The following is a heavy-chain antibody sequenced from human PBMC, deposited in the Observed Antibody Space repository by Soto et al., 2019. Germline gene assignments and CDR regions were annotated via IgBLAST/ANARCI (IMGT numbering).Heavy chain of an antibody. CDR1: GFTFSSYG. CDR3: ARDQGPHYYDSSGYVGMDV. V-gene: IGHV3-33*01. J-gene: IGHJ6*02. D-gene: IGHD3-22*01. Sequence: PGGSLRLSCAASGFTFSSYGMHWVRQAPGKGLEWVAVIWYDGSNKYYADSVKGRFTISRDNSKNTLYLQMNSLRAEDTAVYYCARDQGPHYYDSSGYVGMDVWGQGTTVTVSS. CDR2: IWYDGSNK.